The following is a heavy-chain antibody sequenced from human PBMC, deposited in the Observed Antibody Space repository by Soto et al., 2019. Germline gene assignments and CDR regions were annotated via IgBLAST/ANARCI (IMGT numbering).Heavy chain of an antibody. D-gene: IGHD2-15*01. V-gene: IGHV1-69*01. CDR1: GGTFSSYA. J-gene: IGHJ4*02. CDR2: IIPIFGTA. Sequence: QVQLVQSGAEVKKPGSSVKVFCKASGGTFSSYAISWVRQAPGQGLEWMGGIIPIFGTANYAQKFQGRVTITADESTSTAYMELSSLRSEDTAVYYCARLSCSGGSCYGGEDGIDYWGQGTLVTVSS. CDR3: ARLSCSGGSCYGGEDGIDY.